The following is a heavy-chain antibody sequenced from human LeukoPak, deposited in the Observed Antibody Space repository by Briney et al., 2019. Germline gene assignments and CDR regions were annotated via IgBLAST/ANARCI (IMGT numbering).Heavy chain of an antibody. CDR1: GYTFTGYY. V-gene: IGHV1-2*02. J-gene: IGHJ3*02. D-gene: IGHD1-26*01. Sequence: ASVKVSCKASGYTFTGYYMHWVRPAPGQGRAWMGWINPNSGGTNYAQKFQGRVTMTRDTSISTAYMELSRLRSDDTAVYYCARDRGSYFSDAFDIWGQGTMVTVSS. CDR3: ARDRGSYFSDAFDI. CDR2: INPNSGGT.